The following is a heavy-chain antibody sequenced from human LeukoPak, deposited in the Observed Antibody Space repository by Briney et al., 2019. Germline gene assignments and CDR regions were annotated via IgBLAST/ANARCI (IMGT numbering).Heavy chain of an antibody. Sequence: GGSLRLSCAASGFTFSHAWMNWVRQAPGKGLEWVGRIKSKTNGCTTDYAAPVKGRFTISRDDSNDTLYLQMNSLKNEDTAVYYCTTGCSSTTCYHWHNWFDPWGQGTLVTVSS. J-gene: IGHJ5*02. D-gene: IGHD2-2*01. CDR2: IKSKTNGCTT. CDR3: TTGCSSTTCYHWHNWFDP. CDR1: GFTFSHAW. V-gene: IGHV3-15*01.